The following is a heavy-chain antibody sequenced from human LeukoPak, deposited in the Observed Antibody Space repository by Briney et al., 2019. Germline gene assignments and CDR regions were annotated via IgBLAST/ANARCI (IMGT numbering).Heavy chain of an antibody. Sequence: ASVKVSCKDSGYTFTGYYMHWVRQAPGQGLEWMGWINPSGGSTSYAQKFQGRVTMTRDTSTSTVYMELSSLRSEDTAVYYCARDGGYVSINYYYYYGMDVWGQGTTVTVSS. CDR3: ARDGGYVSINYYYYYGMDV. D-gene: IGHD5-12*01. J-gene: IGHJ6*02. CDR2: INPSGGST. CDR1: GYTFTGYY. V-gene: IGHV1-46*01.